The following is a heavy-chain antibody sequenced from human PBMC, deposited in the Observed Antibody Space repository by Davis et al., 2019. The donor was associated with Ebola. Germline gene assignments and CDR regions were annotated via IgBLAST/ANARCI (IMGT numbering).Heavy chain of an antibody. CDR2: INAGNGNT. CDR1: GFTFTENY. Sequence: ASVKVSCKTSGFTFTENYLHWVRQAPGQGLEWMGWINAGNGNTKYSQKFQGRVTITRDTSASTAYMELSSLRSEDTAVYYCARYSSSNDYWGQGTLVTVSS. CDR3: ARYSSSNDY. D-gene: IGHD6-13*01. J-gene: IGHJ4*02. V-gene: IGHV1-3*01.